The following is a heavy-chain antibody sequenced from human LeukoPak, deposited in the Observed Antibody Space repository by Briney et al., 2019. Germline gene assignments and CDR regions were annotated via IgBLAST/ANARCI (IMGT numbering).Heavy chain of an antibody. D-gene: IGHD3-10*01. CDR3: AREVLLWFGEFDY. CDR1: RFTCCCYD. Sequence: GMSLRLSCAASRFTCCCYDMLCLPQAPGMGWVGVTVILYDGSNKYYADSVKARSTISRDNSKNTLYLQMNSLRAEDTAVYYCAREVLLWFGEFDYWGQGTLVTVSS. J-gene: IGHJ4*02. V-gene: IGHV3-30-3*01. CDR2: ILYDGSNK.